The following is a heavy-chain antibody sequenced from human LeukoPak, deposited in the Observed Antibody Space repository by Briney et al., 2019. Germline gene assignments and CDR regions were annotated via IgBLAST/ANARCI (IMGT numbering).Heavy chain of an antibody. V-gene: IGHV1-69*13. Sequence: SVKVSCKASGGTFSSYAISWVRQAPGQGLEWMGGIIPIFGTANYAQKFQGRVTITADESTSTAYMELSSLRSEDTAVYYCARGYNWNYVGAFDIWGQGTMVTVSS. CDR1: GGTFSSYA. D-gene: IGHD1-7*01. CDR3: ARGYNWNYVGAFDI. J-gene: IGHJ3*02. CDR2: IIPIFGTA.